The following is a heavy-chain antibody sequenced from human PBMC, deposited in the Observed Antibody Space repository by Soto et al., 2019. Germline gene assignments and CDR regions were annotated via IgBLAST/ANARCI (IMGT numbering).Heavy chain of an antibody. V-gene: IGHV5-10-1*01. D-gene: IGHD3-3*01. J-gene: IGHJ3*02. Sequence: PGEPLKISGKGSGYRFTSYWISWVRQMPGKGLEWMGRIDPSDSYTNYSPSFQGHVTISADKSISTAYLQWSSLKASDTAMYYCAMAYYDFWSGYYTAPDAFDIWGQGTTVTVSS. CDR2: IDPSDSYT. CDR3: AMAYYDFWSGYYTAPDAFDI. CDR1: GYRFTSYW.